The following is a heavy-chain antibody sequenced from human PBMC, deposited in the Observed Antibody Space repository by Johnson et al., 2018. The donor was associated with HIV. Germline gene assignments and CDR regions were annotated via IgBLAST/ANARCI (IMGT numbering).Heavy chain of an antibody. D-gene: IGHD1-26*01. CDR2: FSDDGETT. J-gene: IGHJ3*02. Sequence: VQLVESGGGVVQPGGSLRLSCAASGFTVSSNYMSWVRQAPGKGLAYVSGFSDDGETTYYANSVKGRFTISRDNYKNTLFLQMGSLRLEDMAVYYCAKDWSRTVGATLGPGAFDIWGQGTMVTVSS. CDR3: AKDWSRTVGATLGPGAFDI. CDR1: GFTVSSNY. V-gene: IGHV3-64*01.